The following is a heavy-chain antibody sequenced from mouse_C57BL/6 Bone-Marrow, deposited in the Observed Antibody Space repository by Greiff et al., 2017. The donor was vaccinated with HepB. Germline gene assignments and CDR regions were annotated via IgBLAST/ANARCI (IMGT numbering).Heavy chain of an antibody. CDR3: ESGGNFDY. J-gene: IGHJ2*01. CDR2: IYPGSGST. V-gene: IGHV1-55*01. CDR1: GYTFTSYW. Sequence: QVHVKQPGAELVKPGASVKMSCKASGYTFTSYWITWVKQRPGQGLEWIGDIYPGSGSTNYNEKFKSKATLTVDTSSSTAYMQLSSLTSEDSAVYYCESGGNFDYWGKGTTLTVPS.